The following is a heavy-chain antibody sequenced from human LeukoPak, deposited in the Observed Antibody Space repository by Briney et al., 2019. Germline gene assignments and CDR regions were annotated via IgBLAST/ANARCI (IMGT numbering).Heavy chain of an antibody. CDR3: ARLMGSSWYYYYYMDV. J-gene: IGHJ6*03. Sequence: GESLKISCKGSGYSFTSYWNGWVRQMPGKGLEWMGIIYPGDSDTRYSPSFQGQVTISADKSISTAYLQWSSLKASDTAMYYCARLMGSSWYYYYYMDVWGKGTTVTVSS. CDR2: IYPGDSDT. V-gene: IGHV5-51*01. CDR1: GYSFTSYW. D-gene: IGHD6-13*01.